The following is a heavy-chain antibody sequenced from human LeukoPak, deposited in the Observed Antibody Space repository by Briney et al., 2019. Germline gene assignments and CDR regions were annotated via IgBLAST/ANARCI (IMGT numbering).Heavy chain of an antibody. D-gene: IGHD6-19*01. J-gene: IGHJ3*01. CDR3: AKVVRQWLAAVS. V-gene: IGHV3-23*01. Sequence: GGSLRLSCAASGFTFNYFWMSWVRQAPGKGLEWVSAISGSGGSTYYADSVKGRFTISRDNSKNTLYLQMNSLRAEDTAVYYCAKVVRQWLAAVSWGQGTMVTVSS. CDR2: ISGSGGST. CDR1: GFTFNYFW.